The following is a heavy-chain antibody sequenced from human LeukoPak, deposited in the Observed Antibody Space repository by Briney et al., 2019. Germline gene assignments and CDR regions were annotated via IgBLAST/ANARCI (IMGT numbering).Heavy chain of an antibody. CDR2: LTGDGNT. D-gene: IGHD5-18*01. CDR1: GFTFTSYA. V-gene: IGHV3-23*01. Sequence: PGESLRLSCAASGFTFTSYAMSWVRQAPGKGLEWVSVLTGDGNTYYADSVKGRFTNSRDDSKNTLFLQMNSLRAEDTAVYFCVRDHNYAFDYWGQGTLVTVSS. J-gene: IGHJ4*02. CDR3: VRDHNYAFDY.